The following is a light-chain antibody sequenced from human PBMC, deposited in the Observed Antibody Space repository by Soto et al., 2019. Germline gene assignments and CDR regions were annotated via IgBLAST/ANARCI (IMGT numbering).Light chain of an antibody. V-gene: IGKV3-20*01. Sequence: EIVLTQSPGTPSLSPGERATLSCRASQSVSSSYLAWYQQKPGQAPRLLIFGASSRATGIPDRFSGSGSGTDFSLTISRLEPEDFAVYYCQQYGNSPWTFGQGTKVDIK. CDR1: QSVSSSY. J-gene: IGKJ1*01. CDR3: QQYGNSPWT. CDR2: GAS.